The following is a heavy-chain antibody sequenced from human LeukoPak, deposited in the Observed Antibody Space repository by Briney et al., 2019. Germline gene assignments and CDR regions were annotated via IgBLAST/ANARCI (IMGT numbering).Heavy chain of an antibody. CDR1: GGSISSYY. V-gene: IGHV4-59*01. J-gene: IGHJ3*02. D-gene: IGHD4-23*01. CDR2: IYYSGST. Sequence: SETLSLTCTVSGGSISSYYWSWIRQPPGKGLEWIGYIYYSGSTNYNPSLKSRVTISVDTSKNQFSLKLSSVTAADTAVYYCARVGGNDAFDIWGQGTMVTVSS. CDR3: ARVGGNDAFDI.